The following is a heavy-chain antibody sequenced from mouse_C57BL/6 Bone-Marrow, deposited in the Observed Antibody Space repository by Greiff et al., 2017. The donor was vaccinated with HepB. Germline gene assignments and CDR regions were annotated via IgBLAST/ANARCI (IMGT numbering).Heavy chain of an antibody. CDR3: ARNYGSSPWFAY. V-gene: IGHV14-2*01. J-gene: IGHJ3*01. CDR1: GFNIKDYY. CDR2: IDPEDGET. Sequence: VQLQQSGAELVKPGASVKLSCTASGFNIKDYYMHWVKQRTEQGLEWIGRIDPEDGETKYAPKFKGKATITADTSSNTAYLQLSSLTSEDTAVYYCARNYGSSPWFAYWGQGTLVTVSA. D-gene: IGHD1-1*01.